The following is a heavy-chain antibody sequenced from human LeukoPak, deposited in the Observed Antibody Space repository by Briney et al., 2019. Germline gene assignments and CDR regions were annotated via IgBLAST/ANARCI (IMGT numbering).Heavy chain of an antibody. CDR2: IIPIFGTA. J-gene: IGHJ1*01. CDR1: GGTFSSYA. CDR3: ARDSSDFRNLIPH. D-gene: IGHD1-14*01. Sequence: GASVKVSCKASGGTFSSYAISWVRRAPGQGLEWMGGIIPIFGTAKYAQKFQGRVTITADESTSTAYMELSSLRSEDTAVYYCARDSSDFRNLIPHWGQGPLVTVSS. V-gene: IGHV1-69*13.